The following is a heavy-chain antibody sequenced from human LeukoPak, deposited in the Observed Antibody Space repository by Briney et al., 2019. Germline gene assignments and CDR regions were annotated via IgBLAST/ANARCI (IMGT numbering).Heavy chain of an antibody. Sequence: KPSETLSLTCAVYGGSFSGYSWSWIRQPPGKGLEWIGESNHSGSTNYNPSLKSRVTISVDTSKNQFSLKLSSVTAADTAVYYCARGYGSGSYHYYYYYGMDVWGKGATVTVSS. D-gene: IGHD3-10*01. V-gene: IGHV4-34*01. J-gene: IGHJ6*04. CDR1: GGSFSGYS. CDR2: SNHSGST. CDR3: ARGYGSGSYHYYYYYGMDV.